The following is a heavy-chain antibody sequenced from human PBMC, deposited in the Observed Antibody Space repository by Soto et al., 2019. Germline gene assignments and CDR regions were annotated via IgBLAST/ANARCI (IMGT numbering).Heavy chain of an antibody. CDR1: GFTFSKYW. D-gene: IGHD3-9*01. CDR3: ARGSFDHAFDI. CDR2: VDNDGSDT. Sequence: EVQLVESEGDLVQPGGSLRLSCAASGFTFSKYWMHWVRQAPGKGLVWVSRVDNDGSDTIYADSVKGRFAVSRDNAKNTLFLQMNSRRVDDTAMYYCARGSFDHAFDIWGQGTMVTVSS. V-gene: IGHV3-74*01. J-gene: IGHJ3*02.